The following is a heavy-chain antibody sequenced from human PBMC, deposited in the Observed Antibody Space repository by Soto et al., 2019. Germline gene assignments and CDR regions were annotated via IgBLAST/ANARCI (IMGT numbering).Heavy chain of an antibody. CDR2: IKTDASEK. D-gene: IGHD3-10*01. Sequence: GGSLRPSCAASGFNFHWYWMSWVRQAPGKGLEWLATIKTDASEKKYVDSVKGRFTMSRDNANNSVYLQMESLRTEDKAASYSARDSRYGAGNSVNHYIDYSGHGNLVTVSS. CDR3: ARDSRYGAGNSVNHYIDY. V-gene: IGHV3-7*01. J-gene: IGHJ4*01. CDR1: GFNFHWYW.